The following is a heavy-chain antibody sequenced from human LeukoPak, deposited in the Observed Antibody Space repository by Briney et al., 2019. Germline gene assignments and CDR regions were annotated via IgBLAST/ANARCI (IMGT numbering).Heavy chain of an antibody. CDR3: ARVPAFYYGDYWTSSNYFDY. CDR1: GVSISNTSW. Sequence: SGTLCLTCAASGVSISNTSWCCWVHHPPGKGLEWVGVISNSGRANANPSLKSRVTLSVDKSRNQFSLKLSSVTAADTAVYYCARVPAFYYGDYWTSSNYFDYWGQGTLVTVSS. CDR2: ISNSGRA. J-gene: IGHJ4*02. V-gene: IGHV4-4*02. D-gene: IGHD4-17*01.